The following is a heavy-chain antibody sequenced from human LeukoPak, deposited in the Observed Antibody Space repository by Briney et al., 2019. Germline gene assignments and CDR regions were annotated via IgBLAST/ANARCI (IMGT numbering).Heavy chain of an antibody. CDR3: TRTIGSKNAFDI. V-gene: IGHV3-74*01. J-gene: IGHJ3*02. Sequence: GGSLRLSCAASRFTFSSYWMHWVRQAPGMGLVWVSRINSDGSSTTYADSVKGRFTISRDNAKNTLYLQMNSLRAEDTAVYYCTRTIGSKNAFDIWGQGTMLTVSS. CDR2: INSDGSST. D-gene: IGHD1-26*01. CDR1: RFTFSSYW.